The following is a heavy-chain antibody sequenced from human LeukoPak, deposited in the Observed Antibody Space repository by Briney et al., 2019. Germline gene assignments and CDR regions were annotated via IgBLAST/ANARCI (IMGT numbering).Heavy chain of an antibody. J-gene: IGHJ6*03. V-gene: IGHV1-2*02. CDR2: INPNSGGT. CDR1: GYTFTGSY. Sequence: ASVQVSCKASGYTFTGSYMHWVRQAPGQGLEWMGWINPNSGGTNYAQKFQGRVTMTRDTSISTAYMELSRLRSDDTAVYYCARNPTSYYNSYYLDVWGKGTTGTVSS. CDR3: ARNPTSYYNSYYLDV.